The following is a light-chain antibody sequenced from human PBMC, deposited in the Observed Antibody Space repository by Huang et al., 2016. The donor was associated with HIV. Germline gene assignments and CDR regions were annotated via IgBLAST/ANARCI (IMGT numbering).Light chain of an antibody. Sequence: EIVLTQSPATLSLSPGERATLSCRASQSVSRYLACSQQKTGQAPRLLIYDASHRATGILARFSGSSGGTDFTLTISSLEPADFAVYYCQQRSNWAPITFGGGTKVEIK. V-gene: IGKV3-11*01. CDR1: QSVSRY. CDR2: DAS. CDR3: QQRSNWAPIT. J-gene: IGKJ4*01.